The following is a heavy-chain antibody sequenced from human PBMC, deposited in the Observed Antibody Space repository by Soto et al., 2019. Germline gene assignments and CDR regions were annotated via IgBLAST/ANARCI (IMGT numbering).Heavy chain of an antibody. CDR3: ASPRGNYVWGSYRYHY. CDR2: IIPIFGTA. D-gene: IGHD3-16*02. Sequence: QVQLVQSGAEVKKPGSSVKVSCKASGGTFSSYAISWVRQAPGQGLEWMGGIIPIFGTANYAQKFQGRVTITADESTSTASMALSSLRSEDTAVYYGASPRGNYVWGSYRYHYWGQGTLVTVSS. CDR1: GGTFSSYA. J-gene: IGHJ4*02. V-gene: IGHV1-69*01.